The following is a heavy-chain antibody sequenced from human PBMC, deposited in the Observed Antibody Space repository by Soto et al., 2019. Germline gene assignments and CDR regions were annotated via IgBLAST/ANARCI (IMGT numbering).Heavy chain of an antibody. J-gene: IGHJ4*02. CDR2: MNPNSGNT. V-gene: IGHV1-8*01. CDR1: GYTFTSYD. Sequence: GASVKVSCKASGYTFTSYDINWVRQATGQGLEWMGWMNPNSGNTGYAQKFQGRVTMTRNTSISTAYMELSSLRSEDTAVYYCARGLDYGDYARGGYWGQGTLVTVSS. D-gene: IGHD4-17*01. CDR3: ARGLDYGDYARGGY.